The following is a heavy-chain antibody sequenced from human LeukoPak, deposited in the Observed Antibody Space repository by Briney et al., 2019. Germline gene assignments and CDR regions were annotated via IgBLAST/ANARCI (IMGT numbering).Heavy chain of an antibody. CDR3: TRESGYSGYDYLDY. CDR1: GGSISSGGYS. J-gene: IGHJ4*02. D-gene: IGHD5-12*01. CDR2: IYHSGST. Sequence: SETLSLTCAVSGGSISSGGYSWSWIRQPPGKGLEWIGYIYHSGSTYYNPSLKSRATISVDRSKNQFSLKLSSVTAADTAVYYCTRESGYSGYDYLDYWGQGTLGTVSS. V-gene: IGHV4-30-2*01.